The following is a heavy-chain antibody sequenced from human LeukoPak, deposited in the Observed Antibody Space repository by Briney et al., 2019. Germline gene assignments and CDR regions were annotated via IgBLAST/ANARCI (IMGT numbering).Heavy chain of an antibody. J-gene: IGHJ5*02. CDR1: GGSISSSSYY. Sequence: SETLSLTCTASGGSISSSSYYWGWIRQPPGKGLEWIGSIYYSGSTYYNPSLKSRVTISVDTSENQFSLKLSSVTAADTAVYYCARRDYYDSSGYLWGQGTLVTVSS. CDR2: IYYSGST. V-gene: IGHV4-39*07. D-gene: IGHD3-22*01. CDR3: ARRDYYDSSGYL.